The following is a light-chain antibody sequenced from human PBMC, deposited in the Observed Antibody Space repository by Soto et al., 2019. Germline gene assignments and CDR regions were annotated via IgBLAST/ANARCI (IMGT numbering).Light chain of an antibody. J-gene: IGKJ1*01. V-gene: IGKV1-39*01. CDR3: QHSYSSPVT. CDR1: QGIDNY. Sequence: IPMTQSPSSLSASVGDRVTITCRASQGIDNYLNWYQQKPGKAPNLLIYAASTLLSGVPSRFSGRGSATHFTLTISSLQHEYFATYCCQHSYSSPVTFGQGTKVEIK. CDR2: AAS.